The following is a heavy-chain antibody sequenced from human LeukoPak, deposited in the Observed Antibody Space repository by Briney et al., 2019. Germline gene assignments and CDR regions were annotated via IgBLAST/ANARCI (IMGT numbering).Heavy chain of an antibody. Sequence: QPEGSLRLSCAASGFTFSSYAMSWVRQAPGKGLEWVSAISGSGGSTYYADSVKGRLTISRDNSKNTLYLQMNSLRAEDTAVYYCAKVGSSGYYYDQDYWGQGTLVTVSS. D-gene: IGHD3-22*01. CDR3: AKVGSSGYYYDQDY. J-gene: IGHJ4*02. V-gene: IGHV3-23*01. CDR1: GFTFSSYA. CDR2: ISGSGGST.